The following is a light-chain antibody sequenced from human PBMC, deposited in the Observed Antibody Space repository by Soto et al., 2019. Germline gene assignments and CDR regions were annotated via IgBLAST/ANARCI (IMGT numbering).Light chain of an antibody. CDR2: RNN. CDR3: AAWDDSLSGYAV. V-gene: IGLV1-47*01. J-gene: IGLJ7*01. Sequence: QSVLTQPPSASGTPGQRVTISCSGSSSNIGSNYVYWYQQLPGTAPKLLIYRNNQRPSGVPDRFSGSKSGTSASLAISGLRSEDEGDYYCAAWDDSLSGYAVFGGGTQLTVL. CDR1: SSNIGSNY.